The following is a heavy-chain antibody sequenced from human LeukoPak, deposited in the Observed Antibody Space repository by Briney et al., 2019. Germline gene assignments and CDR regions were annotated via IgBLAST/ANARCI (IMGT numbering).Heavy chain of an antibody. J-gene: IGHJ4*02. V-gene: IGHV4-39*01. D-gene: IGHD3-22*01. CDR1: GGSITSSGYS. CDR2: IYYRGNT. Sequence: PSETLSLTCTVSGGSITSSGYSWGWIRQPPGKGLEWIGTIYYRGNTNYNPSLKSLFTISVGTSKNQFSLKVSSVTAADTAVYYCARRSGDGYYFFDYWGQGTLVTVSS. CDR3: ARRSGDGYYFFDY.